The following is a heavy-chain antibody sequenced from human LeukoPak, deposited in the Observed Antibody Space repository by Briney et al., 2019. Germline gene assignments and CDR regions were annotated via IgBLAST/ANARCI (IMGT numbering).Heavy chain of an antibody. CDR2: INGDGDGK. Sequence: GGSLRLSCAGSGFSFRRFWMTWVRRAPGRGLEWVANINGDGDGKRYADSVKDRFTISRDNARSLVFLQIHSLRDEDTALYYCARDSSPDSATTYYDALDMWGQGTMVTVSS. J-gene: IGHJ3*02. V-gene: IGHV3-7*01. CDR1: GFSFRRFW. D-gene: IGHD1-1*01. CDR3: ARDSSPDSATTYYDALDM.